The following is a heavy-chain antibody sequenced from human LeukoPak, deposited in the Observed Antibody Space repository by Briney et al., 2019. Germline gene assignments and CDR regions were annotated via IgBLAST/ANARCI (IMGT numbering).Heavy chain of an antibody. CDR3: VRDRDWGFDY. V-gene: IGHV3-30*02. D-gene: IGHD3/OR15-3a*01. Sequence: GGSLRLSCAASGFTFSSHGMHWVRQAPGKGLEWVTFIRSDGSSNYYGDFVKGRFTLSRDNFKNTLSLQMNSLRAEDTAVYYCVRDRDWGFDYWGQGTPVTVSS. CDR2: IRSDGSSN. J-gene: IGHJ4*02. CDR1: GFTFSSHG.